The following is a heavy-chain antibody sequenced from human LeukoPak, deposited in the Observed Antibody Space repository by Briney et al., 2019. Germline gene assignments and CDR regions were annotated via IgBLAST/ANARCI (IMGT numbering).Heavy chain of an antibody. CDR2: INPNSGVA. V-gene: IGHV1-2*02. CDR3: GSGQWLVGVFY. Sequence: ASAKVSCKASGHTFTGYYMHWVRQAPGQGLEWLGWINPNSGVANYAQKFQGRITMTRDTSITTVYMELSSLTSDDTAVYYCGSGQWLVGVFYWGQGTLVTVSS. CDR1: GHTFTGYY. J-gene: IGHJ4*02. D-gene: IGHD6-19*01.